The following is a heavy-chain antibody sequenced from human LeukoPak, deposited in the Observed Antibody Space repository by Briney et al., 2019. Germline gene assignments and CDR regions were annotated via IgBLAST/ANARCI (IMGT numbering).Heavy chain of an antibody. CDR2: TSSSGSNT. V-gene: IGHV3-23*01. J-gene: IGHJ4*02. CDR1: GFTFTSYG. Sequence: HPGGSLRLSCAVSGFTFTSYGMHWVRQAPGKGLEWVSATSSSGSNTNYPDSVKGRFTISRDNSKNTLFLQMSSLSADDTAVYYCAKARTFYDFLTGYLDFDFWGQGTLVTVSS. D-gene: IGHD3-9*01. CDR3: AKARTFYDFLTGYLDFDF.